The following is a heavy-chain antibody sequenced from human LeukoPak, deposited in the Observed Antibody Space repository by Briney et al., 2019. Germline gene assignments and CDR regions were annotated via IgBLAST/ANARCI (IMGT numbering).Heavy chain of an antibody. CDR3: ARDHPRHDYVWGSYRPTPPDY. Sequence: GSLRLSCAASGFTFSSYGMHWVRQPPGKGLEWIGSIYYSGSTYYNPSLKSRVTISVDTSKNQFSLKLSSVTAADTAVYYCARDHPRHDYVWGSYRPTPPDYWGQGTLVTVSS. V-gene: IGHV4-39*07. D-gene: IGHD3-16*02. J-gene: IGHJ4*02. CDR1: GFTFSSYG. CDR2: IYYSGST.